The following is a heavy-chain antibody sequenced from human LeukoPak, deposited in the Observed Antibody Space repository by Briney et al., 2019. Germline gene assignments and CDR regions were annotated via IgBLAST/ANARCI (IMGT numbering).Heavy chain of an antibody. CDR3: ARDFPRAIYCNNTICSPGFDY. V-gene: IGHV3-21*01. J-gene: IGHJ4*02. CDR1: GFTFNNYN. Sequence: GGSLRLSCAASGFTFNNYNMNWVRQAPGKALEWVSSITSSSTYIFYADSVKGRFTISRDNAKNSLYLQMNSLGPEDTALYYCARDFPRAIYCNNTICSPGFDYWGQGTLVTVSS. CDR2: ITSSSTYI. D-gene: IGHD2-2*01.